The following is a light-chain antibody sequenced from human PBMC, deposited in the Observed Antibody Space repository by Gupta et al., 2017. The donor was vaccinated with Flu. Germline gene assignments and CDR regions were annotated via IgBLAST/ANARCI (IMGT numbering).Light chain of an antibody. J-gene: IGKJ2*03. Sequence: EIVMTQSPATLSVSPGERATLSCRASQSVSSNLAWYQKKPGQAPRLLIYGASTRATGIKARFSGSGDGTEFTLTISSRQSEDFAVYYCQQENNGHPQYSFGQGTKMDIK. CDR2: GAS. CDR3: QQENNGHPQYS. CDR1: QSVSSN. V-gene: IGKV3-15*01.